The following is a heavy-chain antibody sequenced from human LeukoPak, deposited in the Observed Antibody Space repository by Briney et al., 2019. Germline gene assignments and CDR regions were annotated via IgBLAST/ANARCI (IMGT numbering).Heavy chain of an antibody. Sequence: SVKVSCEASGGTFSSSALSWVRQAPGQGLEWMGGIIPIFGTANYAQKLQGRVTITADESTSTAYMELSSLRSEDTAVYYCARAGGYCGRISCPYYFDYWGQGSLVAVSS. V-gene: IGHV1-69*13. D-gene: IGHD2-15*01. CDR1: GGTFSSSA. CDR2: IIPIFGTA. J-gene: IGHJ4*02. CDR3: ARAGGYCGRISCPYYFDY.